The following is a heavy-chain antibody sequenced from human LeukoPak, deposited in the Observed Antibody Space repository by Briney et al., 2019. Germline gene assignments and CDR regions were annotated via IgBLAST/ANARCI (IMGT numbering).Heavy chain of an antibody. CDR2: ISYSGIT. CDR3: ARGLSSSSWYNWFDP. Sequence: SETLSFTCTVSGGSISSSSYYWGWIRQPPGKGLEWIASISYSGITYYNPSLKSRVIISVDTSKNQFSLKLSSVTAADTAVYFCARGLSSSSWYNWFDPWGQGTLVTVSS. D-gene: IGHD6-13*01. V-gene: IGHV4-39*01. J-gene: IGHJ5*02. CDR1: GGSISSSSYY.